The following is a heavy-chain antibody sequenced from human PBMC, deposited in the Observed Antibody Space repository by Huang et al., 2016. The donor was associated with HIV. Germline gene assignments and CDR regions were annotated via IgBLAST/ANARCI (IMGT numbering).Heavy chain of an antibody. D-gene: IGHD3-10*01. Sequence: QVQLQQWGAGLLKPSETLSLTCGVFGGSVSGYYWSWIRQPPGKGLEWVGESKQSGRTNYNPSLERRVTISVDTSKNHFSLKLRSGTAADTAVYYCARVWDYYGSGSYSPYFDYWGQGTLVTVSS. J-gene: IGHJ4*02. CDR1: GGSVSGYY. V-gene: IGHV4-34*01. CDR2: SKQSGRT. CDR3: ARVWDYYGSGSYSPYFDY.